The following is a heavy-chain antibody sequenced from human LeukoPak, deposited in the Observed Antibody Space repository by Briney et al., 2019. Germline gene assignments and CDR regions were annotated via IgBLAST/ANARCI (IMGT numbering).Heavy chain of an antibody. J-gene: IGHJ6*02. CDR2: ISNTSNTI. V-gene: IGHV3-48*04. CDR1: GFTFSNYN. Sequence: GGSLRLSCAASGFTFSNYNMIWVRQAPGKGLEWVSYISNTSNTIYYADSVKGRFTISRDNAKNSLFLQMNSLRAEDTAVYYCARRGASGSHYDPYYHSAMDVWGQGTTVTVSS. CDR3: ARRGASGSHYDPYYHSAMDV. D-gene: IGHD3-10*01.